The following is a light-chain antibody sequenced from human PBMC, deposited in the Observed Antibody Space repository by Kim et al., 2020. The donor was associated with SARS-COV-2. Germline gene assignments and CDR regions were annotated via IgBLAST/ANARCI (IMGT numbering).Light chain of an antibody. CDR1: SSDVGGYNY. V-gene: IGLV2-14*03. J-gene: IGLJ3*02. Sequence: QSAPTQPASVSGSPGQAITISCTGTSSDVGGYNYVSWYQHYPGKAPKLIIYNVSNRPSGISNRFSGSKSGNTAFLSISGLQAEDEADYYCSSYTSGSTWVFGGGTQLTVL. CDR2: NVS. CDR3: SSYTSGSTWV.